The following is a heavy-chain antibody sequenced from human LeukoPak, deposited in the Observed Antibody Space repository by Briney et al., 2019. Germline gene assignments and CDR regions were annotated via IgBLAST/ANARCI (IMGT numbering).Heavy chain of an antibody. CDR3: ARRSGDYGKYFDY. Sequence: QTGGSLRLSCAASGFTFSSYAMSWVRQAPGKGPEWVSAISGSGGSTYYADSVKGRFTISRDNSKNTLYLQMNSLRAEDTAVYYCARRSGDYGKYFDYWGQGTLVTVSS. CDR1: GFTFSSYA. CDR2: ISGSGGST. V-gene: IGHV3-23*01. J-gene: IGHJ4*02. D-gene: IGHD4-17*01.